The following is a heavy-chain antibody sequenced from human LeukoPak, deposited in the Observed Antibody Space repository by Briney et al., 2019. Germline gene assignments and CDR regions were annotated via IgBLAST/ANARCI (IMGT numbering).Heavy chain of an antibody. D-gene: IGHD1-26*01. CDR1: GGSISSYC. CDR3: ARLSGSPHPPFDY. Sequence: PSETLSRTCTVSGGSISSYCWGWVRQPPGKGLEWIGYIYYSGSTYYNPSLKSRVTISVDTSKNQFSLKPTSVTAADTAVYYCARLSGSPHPPFDYWGQGTLVTVSS. CDR2: IYYSGST. J-gene: IGHJ4*02. V-gene: IGHV4-59*08.